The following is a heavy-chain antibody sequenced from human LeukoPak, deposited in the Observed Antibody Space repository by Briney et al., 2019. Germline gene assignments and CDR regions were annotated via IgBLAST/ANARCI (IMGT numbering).Heavy chain of an antibody. D-gene: IGHD1-7*01. CDR3: ASVLTGTTDAFDI. Sequence: ASVKVSCKASGYTFTTYGISWVRQAPGQGLEWMGWISTYNGDTNYAQKFQGRVTMTTDTSTSTAYMELRSLRSDDTAVYYCASVLTGTTDAFDIWGQGTMVTVSS. J-gene: IGHJ3*02. CDR2: ISTYNGDT. V-gene: IGHV1-18*01. CDR1: GYTFTTYG.